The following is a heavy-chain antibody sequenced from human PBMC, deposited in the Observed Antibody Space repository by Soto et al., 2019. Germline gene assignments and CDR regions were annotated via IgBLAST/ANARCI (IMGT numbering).Heavy chain of an antibody. J-gene: IGHJ4*02. CDR3: ARQRGYYVDH. Sequence: QVQLQESGPGLVEPSGTLSLTCAVSGGSIRSGNWWSWVRQPPGKGLEWIGEIYHSGTTNYNPSLKRRVTISVDKSKNQFSLKLTSVTAADTAVYYCARQRGYYVDHWGQGTLVTVSS. CDR2: IYHSGTT. V-gene: IGHV4-4*02. D-gene: IGHD3-22*01. CDR1: GGSIRSGNW.